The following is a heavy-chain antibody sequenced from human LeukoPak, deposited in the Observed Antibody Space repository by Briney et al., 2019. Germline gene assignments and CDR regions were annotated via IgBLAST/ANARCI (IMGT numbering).Heavy chain of an antibody. Sequence: SETLSLTCTVSGGSISSSSYYWGWLRQPPGKGLEWIGSIYYSGSTYYNPSLKSRVTISVDTSKNQFSLKLSSVTAADTAVYYCARGVRGVISYYGMDVWGQGTTVTVSS. V-gene: IGHV4-39*07. J-gene: IGHJ6*02. CDR3: ARGVRGVISYYGMDV. D-gene: IGHD3-10*01. CDR2: IYYSGST. CDR1: GGSISSSSYY.